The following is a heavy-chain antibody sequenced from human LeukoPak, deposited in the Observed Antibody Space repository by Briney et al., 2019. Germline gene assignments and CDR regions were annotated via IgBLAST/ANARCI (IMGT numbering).Heavy chain of an antibody. V-gene: IGHV4-4*07. J-gene: IGHJ6*02. CDR2: IYTSGST. CDR1: GGSISSYY. Sequence: SETLSLTCTVSGGSISSYYWSWIRQPAGKGLEWIGRIYTSGSTNYNPSLKSRVTMSVDTSKNQFSLKLSSVTAADTAVYYCARARVTFDWLFYYGMDVWGQGTTVTLSS. D-gene: IGHD3-9*01. CDR3: ARARVTFDWLFYYGMDV.